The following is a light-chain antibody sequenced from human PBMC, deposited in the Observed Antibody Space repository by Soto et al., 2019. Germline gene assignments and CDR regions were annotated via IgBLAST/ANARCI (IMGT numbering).Light chain of an antibody. V-gene: IGKV3-20*01. CDR3: QQYGSSPLFT. CDR1: QSVSSCY. Sequence: EIVLTQSPGTLSLSPGERATLSCRASQSVSSCYLAWCQQKAGQATRLLIYGASSRATGIPERFSGSGSATDFTLTISRLEQEDFAVYYFQQYGSSPLFTFGPGTKVDIK. J-gene: IGKJ3*01. CDR2: GAS.